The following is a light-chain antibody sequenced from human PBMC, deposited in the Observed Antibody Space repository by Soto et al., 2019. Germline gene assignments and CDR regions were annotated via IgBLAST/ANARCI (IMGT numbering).Light chain of an antibody. CDR1: SSSFERKS. CDR3: AVWDYTLSHLV. V-gene: IGLV1-47*01. CDR2: RNS. Sequence: QLVLTQPPSASATPGQLVTISFSGSSSSFERKSLYWYQRLSGMVPTLLFYRNSQRPSRVPDRFSGFKSCTSASLAITGLRSEDEGAYSCAVWDYTLSHLVFGVGTKLTV. J-gene: IGLJ2*01.